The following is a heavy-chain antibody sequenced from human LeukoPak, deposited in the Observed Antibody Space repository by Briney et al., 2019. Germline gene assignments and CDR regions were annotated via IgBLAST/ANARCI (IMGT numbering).Heavy chain of an antibody. CDR1: GGSFSGYY. V-gene: IGHV4-34*01. Sequence: SETLSLTCAVYGGSFSGYYWSWIRQPPGKGLEWIGSIYYSGSTYYNPSLKSRVTISVDTSKNQFSLKLSSVTAADTAVYYCARRKRAGNWFDPWGQGTLVTVSS. J-gene: IGHJ5*02. CDR2: IYYSGST. D-gene: IGHD6-19*01. CDR3: ARRKRAGNWFDP.